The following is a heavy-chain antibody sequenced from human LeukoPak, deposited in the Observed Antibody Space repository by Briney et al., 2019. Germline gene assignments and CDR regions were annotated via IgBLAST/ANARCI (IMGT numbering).Heavy chain of an antibody. V-gene: IGHV1-24*01. J-gene: IGHJ4*02. Sequence: GASVKVSCKVSGYTLTEVSMHWVRQAPGKGLEWVGGFDPEDGETIYAQKFQGRVTMTEDTSTDTAHMEMSSLRSEDTAVYYCATAPSLGFDYWGQGTLVTVSS. CDR3: ATAPSLGFDY. CDR2: FDPEDGET. CDR1: GYTLTEVS.